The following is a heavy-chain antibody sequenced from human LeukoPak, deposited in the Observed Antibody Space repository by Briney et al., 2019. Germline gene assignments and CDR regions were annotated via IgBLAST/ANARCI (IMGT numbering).Heavy chain of an antibody. CDR1: GFTFSSYA. D-gene: IGHD5-24*01. Sequence: GRFLRLSCAASGFTFSSYAMHWVRQAPGKGLEWAAVISYDGSNKYYADSVKGRFTISRDNSKNTLYLQMNSLRAEDTAVYYCARDPRDGYNKFDYWGQGTLVTVSS. J-gene: IGHJ4*02. V-gene: IGHV3-30-3*01. CDR2: ISYDGSNK. CDR3: ARDPRDGYNKFDY.